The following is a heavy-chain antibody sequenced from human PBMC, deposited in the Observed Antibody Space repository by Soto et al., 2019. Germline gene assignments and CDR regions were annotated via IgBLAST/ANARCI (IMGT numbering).Heavy chain of an antibody. CDR1: GGSFSGYY. D-gene: IGHD4-4*01. Sequence: PSETLSLTCAVYGGSFSGYYWSWIRQPPGKGLEWIGEINHSGSTNYNPSLKSRVTISVDTSKNQFSLKLSSVTAADTAVYYCARGRVHSNPYYYYYGMDVWGQGTTVTVSS. CDR2: INHSGST. V-gene: IGHV4-34*01. CDR3: ARGRVHSNPYYYYYGMDV. J-gene: IGHJ6*02.